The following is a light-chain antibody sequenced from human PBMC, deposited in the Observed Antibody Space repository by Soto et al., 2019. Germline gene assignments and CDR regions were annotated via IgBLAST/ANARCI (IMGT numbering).Light chain of an antibody. Sequence: QSALTQPASVSGSPGQSITISCTGGSGDVGGYNYVSWYQHHPGKAPKLMIYEVTNRPSGVSNRFSGSKSGNTASLTISGLQAEDEADYYCSSYTSDSNPYVFGTGTKLTV. CDR3: SSYTSDSNPYV. CDR2: EVT. CDR1: SGDVGGYNY. V-gene: IGLV2-14*01. J-gene: IGLJ1*01.